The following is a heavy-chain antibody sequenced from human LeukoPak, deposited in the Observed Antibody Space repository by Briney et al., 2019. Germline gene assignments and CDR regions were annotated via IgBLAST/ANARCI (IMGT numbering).Heavy chain of an antibody. J-gene: IGHJ4*02. V-gene: IGHV3-33*01. CDR3: ARGGGDIVVVVAAELDY. CDR1: GFTFSSYG. CDR2: IWYDGSNK. Sequence: PGGSLRLSCAASGFTFSSYGMHWVRQAPGKGLEWVAVIWYDGSNKYYADSVKGRFTISRDNSKNTLYLQMNSLRAEDTAVYYCARGGGDIVVVVAAELDYWGQGTLVTVSS. D-gene: IGHD2-15*01.